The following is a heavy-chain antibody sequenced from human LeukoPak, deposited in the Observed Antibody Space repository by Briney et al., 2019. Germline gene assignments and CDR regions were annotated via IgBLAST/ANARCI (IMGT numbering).Heavy chain of an antibody. CDR3: AGSPKYSSSWYEYFQH. J-gene: IGHJ1*01. CDR2: ISHDGSNK. V-gene: IGHV3-30*01. CDR1: GFTFSGYA. D-gene: IGHD6-13*01. Sequence: PGGSLRLSCAASGFTFSGYAMHRVRQAPGKGLEWVAAISHDGSNKYHADSVKGRFTISRDNSKNTVYLQMNSLRAEDTAVYFCAGSPKYSSSWYEYFQHWGQGTLVTVSS.